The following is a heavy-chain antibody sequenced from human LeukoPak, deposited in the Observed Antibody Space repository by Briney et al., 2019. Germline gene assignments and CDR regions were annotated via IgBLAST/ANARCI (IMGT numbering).Heavy chain of an antibody. J-gene: IGHJ4*02. CDR3: ARGGYSYGSQYYFDY. V-gene: IGHV3-53*01. D-gene: IGHD3-16*02. CDR1: GFTVSRNY. Sequence: GGSPRLSCAASGFTVSRNYMSWVRQAPGRGPEWVSVIYSGGTTYYADSVKGRFTISRDISKNTLYLQMNSLTAEDTAVYFCARGGYSYGSQYYFDYWGQGTLVTVFS. CDR2: IYSGGTT.